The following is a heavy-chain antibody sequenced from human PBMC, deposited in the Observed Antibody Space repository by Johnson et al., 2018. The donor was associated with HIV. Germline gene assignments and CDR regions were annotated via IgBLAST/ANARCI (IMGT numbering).Heavy chain of an antibody. CDR1: GFTFDDYA. D-gene: IGHD1-1*01. CDR2: INWNGGTT. Sequence: VQLVESGGGVVRPGGSLRLSCAASGFTFDDYAMTWVRQAPGKGLEWVSAINWNGGTTGYTDSVKGRFTISRDNAKNSLYLQMNSLRAEDTALYYCARVTRYNWNSDAFDIWGQGTMVTVSS. V-gene: IGHV3-20*04. J-gene: IGHJ3*02. CDR3: ARVTRYNWNSDAFDI.